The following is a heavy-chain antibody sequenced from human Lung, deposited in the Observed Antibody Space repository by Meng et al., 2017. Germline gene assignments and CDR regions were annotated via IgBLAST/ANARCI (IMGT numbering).Heavy chain of an antibody. J-gene: IGHJ6*02. Sequence: GGSLRLSCAASGFTFSSYSMNWVRQAPGKGLEWVSSISSSSSYIYYADSVKGRFTISRDNAKSSLYLQMNSLRAEDTAVYYCASFDYLYYYYGMDVWGQGTTVTVSS. V-gene: IGHV3-21*01. CDR2: ISSSSSYI. CDR3: ASFDYLYYYYGMDV. D-gene: IGHD3-9*01. CDR1: GFTFSSYS.